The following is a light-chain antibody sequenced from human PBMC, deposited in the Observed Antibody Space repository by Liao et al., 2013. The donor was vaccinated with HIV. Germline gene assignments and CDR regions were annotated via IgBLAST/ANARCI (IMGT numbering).Light chain of an antibody. CDR1: VLAKKY. CDR2: YDS. Sequence: SYELTQPSSVSVSPGQTAKITCSGDVLAKKYARWFQQKPGQAPVMVIYYDSDRPSGIPERFSGSNSGNTATLTISRVEAGDEAYYYCQVWDSSTDHMVFGGGTKLTVL. J-gene: IGLJ3*02. V-gene: IGLV3-21*01. CDR3: QVWDSSTDHMV.